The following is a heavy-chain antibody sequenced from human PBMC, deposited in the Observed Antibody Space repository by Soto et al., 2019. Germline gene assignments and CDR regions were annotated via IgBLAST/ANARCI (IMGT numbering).Heavy chain of an antibody. Sequence: GGSMELSSAASGFTFKSYGMHWVRQAPGKGLEWVAVISYDRSSIYYADSVKGRFTISRDNAKNSLYLQMNSLRAEDTALYYCAKAVSVLRYFDWSGAAFDIWGQGTMVTVSS. D-gene: IGHD3-9*01. J-gene: IGHJ3*02. CDR2: ISYDRSSI. CDR3: AKAVSVLRYFDWSGAAFDI. V-gene: IGHV3-30*18. CDR1: GFTFKSYG.